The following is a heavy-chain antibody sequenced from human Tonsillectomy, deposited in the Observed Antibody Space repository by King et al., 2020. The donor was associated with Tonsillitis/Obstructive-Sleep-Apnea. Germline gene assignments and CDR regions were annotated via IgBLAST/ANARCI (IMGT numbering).Heavy chain of an antibody. CDR1: GFSLRTSGEG. CDR3: AHTCTSACQGAFDI. Sequence: NLKESGPTLVKPTQTLTLTCTFSGFSLRTSGEGVGWIRQPPGKALEWVALIYWDDDKRYSQSLKTRLTITKDTSKNQVVLTMTNMDPVDTATYFCAHTCTSACQGAFDIWGQGTVVTVSS. CDR2: IYWDDDK. J-gene: IGHJ3*02. V-gene: IGHV2-5*02. D-gene: IGHD2-2*01.